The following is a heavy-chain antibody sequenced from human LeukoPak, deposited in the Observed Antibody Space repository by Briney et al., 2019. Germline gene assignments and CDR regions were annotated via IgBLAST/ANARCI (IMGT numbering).Heavy chain of an antibody. CDR1: GGSISSYY. J-gene: IGHJ4*02. CDR3: ARAAHTADFDY. D-gene: IGHD4-17*01. V-gene: IGHV4-59*08. CDR2: IYYSGST. Sequence: SETLSLTCTVSGGSISSYYWSWIRQPPGKGLEWIGYIYYSGSTNYNPSLKSRVTISVDTSKNQFSLKLSSVTAADTAVYYCARAAHTADFDYWGQGTLVTVPS.